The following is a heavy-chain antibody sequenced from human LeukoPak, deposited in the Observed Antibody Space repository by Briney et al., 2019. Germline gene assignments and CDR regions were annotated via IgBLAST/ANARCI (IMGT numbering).Heavy chain of an antibody. Sequence: PGGSQRLPCAASGFTFSTYWMSWVRQAPGKGMEWVANIKQDGSEKYYVDSVKGRFTISRDNAKNSVYLQMNSLRGEDTAVYYCARGHYYFDYWGQGTLVAVSS. CDR1: GFTFSTYW. CDR3: ARGHYYFDY. V-gene: IGHV3-7*04. J-gene: IGHJ4*02. CDR2: IKQDGSEK.